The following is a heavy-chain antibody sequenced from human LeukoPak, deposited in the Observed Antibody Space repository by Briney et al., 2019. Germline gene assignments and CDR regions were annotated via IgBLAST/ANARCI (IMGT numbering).Heavy chain of an antibody. CDR2: INSSGGSI. J-gene: IGHJ4*02. Sequence: ASVKVSCKASGYIFTSYYMYWVRQAPGQGLEWMGIINSSGGSIRYAQKFQGRVTMTRDTSTSTVYMELSSLRSEDTAVYYCARALGYYYDSSGLHQQNYYFDYWGQGTLVTVSS. CDR3: ARALGYYYDSSGLHQQNYYFDY. CDR1: GYIFTSYY. V-gene: IGHV1-46*01. D-gene: IGHD3-22*01.